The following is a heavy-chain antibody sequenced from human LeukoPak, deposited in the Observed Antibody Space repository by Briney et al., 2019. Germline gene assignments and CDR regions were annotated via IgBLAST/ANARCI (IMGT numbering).Heavy chain of an antibody. V-gene: IGHV4-59*01. Sequence: SETLSLTCTVSGGSISSYYWSWIRQPPGKGLEWIGYIYYSGSTNYNPSLKSRVTISVDTSKNQFSLKLSSVTAADTAVYYCARVRYDYGDYAWFDPRGQGTLVTVSS. D-gene: IGHD4-17*01. CDR3: ARVRYDYGDYAWFDP. CDR2: IYYSGST. CDR1: GGSISSYY. J-gene: IGHJ5*02.